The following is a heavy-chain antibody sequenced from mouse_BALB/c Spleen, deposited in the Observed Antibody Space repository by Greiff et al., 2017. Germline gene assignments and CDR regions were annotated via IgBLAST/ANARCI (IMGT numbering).Heavy chain of an antibody. Sequence: VQLKESGAELVKPGASVKLSCTASGFNIKDTYMHWVKQRPEQGLEWIGRIDPANGNTKYDPKFQGKATITADTSSNTAYLQLSSLTSEDTAVYYCARGNYGSSLYAMDYWGQGTSVTVSS. D-gene: IGHD1-1*01. CDR2: IDPANGNT. CDR1: GFNIKDTY. CDR3: ARGNYGSSLYAMDY. V-gene: IGHV14-3*02. J-gene: IGHJ4*01.